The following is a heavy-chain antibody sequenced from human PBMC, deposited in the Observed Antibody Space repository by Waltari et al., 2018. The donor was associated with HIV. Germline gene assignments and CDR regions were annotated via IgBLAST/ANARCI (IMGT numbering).Heavy chain of an antibody. J-gene: IGHJ6*02. CDR3: AASQAESSGWQRGYYYYGMDV. D-gene: IGHD6-19*01. CDR2: IAYSGGN. CDR1: GASVSSGSYY. Sequence: QVQLQESGPGLVKPSETLSLSCTVSGASVSSGSYYWSWIRQPPGKGLEWIGFIAYSGGNKNNPSLKSRVTISIDTSKNQFSLRLSSVTAADTAVYYCAASQAESSGWQRGYYYYGMDVWGQGTTVTVSS. V-gene: IGHV4-61*01.